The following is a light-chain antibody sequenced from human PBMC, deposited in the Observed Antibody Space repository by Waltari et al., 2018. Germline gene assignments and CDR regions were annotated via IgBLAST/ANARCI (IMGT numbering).Light chain of an antibody. V-gene: IGKV3-15*01. J-gene: IGKJ4*01. CDR3: QQYSSRPLT. Sequence: EIVMTQSPATLSVSPGERVTLSCRASQSVSSNLAWYQQKPGQAPRLLIYGASTRATGFPARFSGSGSGTEFTLTISTLQSEDFAVYYCQQYSSRPLTFGGGTKVEIK. CDR1: QSVSSN. CDR2: GAS.